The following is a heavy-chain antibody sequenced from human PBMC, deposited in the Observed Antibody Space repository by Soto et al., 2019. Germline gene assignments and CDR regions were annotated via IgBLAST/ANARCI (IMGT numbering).Heavy chain of an antibody. V-gene: IGHV3-74*01. CDR1: GFTFSSYL. J-gene: IGHJ4*02. CDR3: ARKPDSGYDDFDY. D-gene: IGHD5-12*01. CDR2: INSDGSST. Sequence: GGSLRLSCAASGFTFSSYLMHWVRHAPGKGLVWVSRINSDGSSTSYADFVKGRFTISRDNAKNTLYLQMNSLRAEDTAVYYCARKPDSGYDDFDYWGQGTLVTVSS.